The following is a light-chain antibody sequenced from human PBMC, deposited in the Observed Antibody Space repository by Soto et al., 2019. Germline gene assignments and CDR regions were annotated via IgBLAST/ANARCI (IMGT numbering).Light chain of an antibody. Sequence: QSVLTQPPSVSAAPGQKVTISCSGTTSTIGNKYVSWYQHLPGTAPKLLIYDNNERPSGIPDRFFASKSGTSATLGITGLQTGDEAHYYCGTWDSSLNVGVFGGGTELTVL. CDR2: DNN. V-gene: IGLV1-51*01. CDR3: GTWDSSLNVGV. J-gene: IGLJ3*02. CDR1: TSTIGNKY.